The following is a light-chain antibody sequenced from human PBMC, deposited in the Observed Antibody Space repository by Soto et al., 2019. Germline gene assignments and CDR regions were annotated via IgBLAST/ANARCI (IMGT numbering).Light chain of an antibody. Sequence: EIVLTQSPATLSASPGERATLSCRASQTVGVRLAWYQHKPGQAPRLLIYGASTRTTGVPARFSGSGSGTEFTLTISSLQSEDFAVYDCQQYHDWPLTFGEGTKVDIK. J-gene: IGKJ4*01. CDR1: QTVGVR. CDR2: GAS. CDR3: QQYHDWPLT. V-gene: IGKV3-15*01.